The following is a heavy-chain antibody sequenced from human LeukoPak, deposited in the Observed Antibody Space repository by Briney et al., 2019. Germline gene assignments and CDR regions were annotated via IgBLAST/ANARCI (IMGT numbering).Heavy chain of an antibody. Sequence: GGSLRLSCAASGFSFDDYAMHWVRQPPGKGLEWVSLITWDGGSTYYADSVMGRFSISRDNSKNSLYLQMNSLRAEDTALYYCAKADDVSRGFDYWGQGTLVTVSS. CDR1: GFSFDDYA. CDR3: AKADDVSRGFDY. J-gene: IGHJ4*02. V-gene: IGHV3-43D*03. D-gene: IGHD2/OR15-2a*01. CDR2: ITWDGGST.